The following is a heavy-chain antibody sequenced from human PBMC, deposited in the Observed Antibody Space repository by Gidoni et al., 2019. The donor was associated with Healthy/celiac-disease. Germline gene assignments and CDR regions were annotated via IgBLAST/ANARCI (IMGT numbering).Heavy chain of an antibody. CDR1: GSTFTSYY. D-gene: IGHD2-2*01. Sequence: QVQLVQSGAEVKKPGASVKVSCKASGSTFTSYYMHWVRQAPGQGLEWMGIINPSGGSTSYAKKFQGRVTMTRDTSTSTVYMELSSLRSEDTAVYYCARAVPAAIYWFDPWGQGTLVTVSS. J-gene: IGHJ5*02. CDR2: INPSGGST. V-gene: IGHV1-46*01. CDR3: ARAVPAAIYWFDP.